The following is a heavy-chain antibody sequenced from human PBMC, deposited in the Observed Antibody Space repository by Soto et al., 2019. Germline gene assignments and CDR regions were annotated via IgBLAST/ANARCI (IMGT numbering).Heavy chain of an antibody. CDR3: ARDLGGVLMALDP. CDR1: GYTFTNYP. CDR2: ISAYSGST. V-gene: IGHV1-18*04. D-gene: IGHD2-8*01. J-gene: IGHJ5*02. Sequence: QVQLVQSGAEVKKPGASVKVSCKTSGYTFTNYPITWVRQAPGQGLEWLGWISAYSGSTNYAQNLQGRVTMTTDTFPSTVYMELRSLRYDDTAVYYCARDLGGVLMALDPWGQGTLVTVSS.